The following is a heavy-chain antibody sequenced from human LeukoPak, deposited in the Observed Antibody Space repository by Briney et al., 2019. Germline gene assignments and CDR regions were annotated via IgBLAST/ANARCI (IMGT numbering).Heavy chain of an antibody. Sequence: PSETLSLTCAVYGGSPSNYFWSWIRQPPGKGLEWIGEFTHDGRTNYNPSLKSRGSISVDTSKRQISLKLRSVTAADTAVYYCAIIYGGSSDFEYWGQGSLVTVSS. V-gene: IGHV4-34*01. J-gene: IGHJ4*02. D-gene: IGHD4-17*01. CDR2: FTHDGRT. CDR3: AIIYGGSSDFEY. CDR1: GGSPSNYF.